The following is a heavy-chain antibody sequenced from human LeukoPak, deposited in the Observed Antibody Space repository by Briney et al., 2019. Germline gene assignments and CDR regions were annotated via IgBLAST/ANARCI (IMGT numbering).Heavy chain of an antibody. CDR1: GGSISSSRHY. D-gene: IGHD3-22*01. J-gene: IGHJ4*02. CDR2: INHSGST. CDR3: ARTREHYYDSSGYYPLFDY. Sequence: PSETLSLTCTVSGGSISSSRHYWGWIRQPPGKGLAWIGEINHSGSTNYNPSLKSRVTISVDTSKNQFSLNLSSVTAADTAVYYCARTREHYYDSSGYYPLFDYWGQGTLVTVSS. V-gene: IGHV4-39*07.